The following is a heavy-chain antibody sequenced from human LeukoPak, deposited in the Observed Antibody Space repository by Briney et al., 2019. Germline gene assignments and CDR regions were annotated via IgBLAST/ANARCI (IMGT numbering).Heavy chain of an antibody. V-gene: IGHV1-18*03. CDR2: ISAYNGNT. CDR3: ARLEWLGDYFDY. J-gene: IGHJ4*02. Sequence: GASVKVSCKASGYTFTSYGISWVRQAPGQGLEWMGWISAYNGNTNYAQKLQGRVTMTTDTPTSTAYMELRSLRSDDMAVYYCARLEWLGDYFDYWGQGTLVTVSS. D-gene: IGHD6-19*01. CDR1: GYTFTSYG.